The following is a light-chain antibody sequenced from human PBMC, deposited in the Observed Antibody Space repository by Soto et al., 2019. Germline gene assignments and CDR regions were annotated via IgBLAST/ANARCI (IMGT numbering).Light chain of an antibody. Sequence: EIVLTQSPDTLSLSPGERAIFSCRTSQSVSSSLAWYQQKPGQAPRLLIYDASNRATGIPARFRGSGSGTDFTLTISSLEPEDFAVYYCQQRSNWPPEVTFGPGTKVDIK. V-gene: IGKV3-11*01. CDR3: QQRSNWPPEVT. CDR2: DAS. CDR1: QSVSSS. J-gene: IGKJ3*01.